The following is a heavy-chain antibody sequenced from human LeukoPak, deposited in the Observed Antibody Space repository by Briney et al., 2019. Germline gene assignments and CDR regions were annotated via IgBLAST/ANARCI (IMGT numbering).Heavy chain of an antibody. CDR3: ERNGDYDRLDD. CDR2: IRGYGNEI. V-gene: IGHV3-7*01. J-gene: IGHJ4*02. CDR1: GFIFSNFW. Sequence: GGSLRLSCTASGFIFSNFWMTWVRQAPGKGLEWVANIRGYGNEIQFEDSVTGRFAIARDNTKNSVLLQMNNPRAEDTAVFDCERNGDYDRLDDWGQGTLVSVSS. D-gene: IGHD2-21*01.